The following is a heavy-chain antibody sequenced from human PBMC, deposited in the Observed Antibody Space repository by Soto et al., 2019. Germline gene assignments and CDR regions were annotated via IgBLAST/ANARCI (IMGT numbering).Heavy chain of an antibody. D-gene: IGHD4-17*01. V-gene: IGHV1-69*08. CDR2: IIPILGIA. CDR1: GGTFSSYT. J-gene: IGHJ6*02. Sequence: QVQLVQSGAEVKKPGSSVKVSCKASGGTFSSYTISWVRQAPGQGLEWMGRIIPILGIANYAQKFQGRVTITADKSTSTADMELSSLRSEDTAVYYCARDSPSTVTTGDYYYGMDVWGQGTTVTVSS. CDR3: ARDSPSTVTTGDYYYGMDV.